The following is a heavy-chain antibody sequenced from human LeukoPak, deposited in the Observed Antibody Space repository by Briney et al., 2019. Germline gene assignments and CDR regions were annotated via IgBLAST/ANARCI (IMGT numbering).Heavy chain of an antibody. CDR2: IYTSGST. Sequence: SETLSLTCTVSGGSISSYYWNWIRQPAGKGLEWIGRIYTSGSTNYNPSLKSRVTISVDTSKNQFSLKLSSVTAADTAVYYCARESGGGYCSSTSCYKDTGYYFDYWGQGTLVTVSS. CDR3: ARESGGGYCSSTSCYKDTGYYFDY. D-gene: IGHD2-2*02. V-gene: IGHV4-4*07. J-gene: IGHJ4*02. CDR1: GGSISSYY.